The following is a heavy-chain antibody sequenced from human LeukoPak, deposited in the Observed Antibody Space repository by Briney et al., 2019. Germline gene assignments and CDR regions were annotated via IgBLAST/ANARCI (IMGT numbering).Heavy chain of an antibody. Sequence: ASVKVSCTASGYTFTSYDINWVRQATGQGLEWMGWMNPNSGNTGYAQKFQGRVTMTRNTSISTAYMELSSLRSEDTAVYYCARLHYYYYGMDVWGQGTTVTVSS. CDR1: GYTFTSYD. J-gene: IGHJ6*02. CDR3: ARLHYYYYGMDV. CDR2: MNPNSGNT. V-gene: IGHV1-8*01. D-gene: IGHD5-18*01.